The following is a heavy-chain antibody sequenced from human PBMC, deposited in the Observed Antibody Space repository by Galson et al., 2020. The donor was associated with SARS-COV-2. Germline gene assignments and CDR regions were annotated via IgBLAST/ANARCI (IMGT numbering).Heavy chain of an antibody. D-gene: IGHD5-18*01. V-gene: IGHV3-74*01. CDR2: INSDGSST. CDR3: ASLPWIHQY. J-gene: IGHJ4*02. Sequence: GGSLRLSCAASGFTFSTYWMHWVRQAPGKGLVWVSRINSDGSSTSYADSVKGRFTISRDNVQNTLYLQMNSLRAEDTAMYYCASLPWIHQYGGQGTLVTVSS. CDR1: GFTFSTYW.